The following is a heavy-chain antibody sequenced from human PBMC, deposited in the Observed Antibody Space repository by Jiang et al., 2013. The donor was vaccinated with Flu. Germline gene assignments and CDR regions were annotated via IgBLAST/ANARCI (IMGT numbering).Heavy chain of an antibody. CDR3: ATGYCSSTSCYFDY. CDR1: GYTFTDYY. J-gene: IGHJ4*02. D-gene: IGHD2-2*01. Sequence: GAEVKKPGDSVKVSCKASGYTFTDYYLHWVRQASGQGLEWMGLVDPEDGETIYAEKFQGRVTITADTSTDTAYMELSSLRSEDTAVYYCATGYCSSTSCYFDYWGQGTLVTVSS. CDR2: VDPEDGET. V-gene: IGHV1-69-2*01.